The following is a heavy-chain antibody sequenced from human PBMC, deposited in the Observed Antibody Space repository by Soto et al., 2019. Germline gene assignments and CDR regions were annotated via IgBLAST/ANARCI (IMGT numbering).Heavy chain of an antibody. CDR2: ISYDETNK. Sequence: QVQLVESGGDVVQPGRSLRLSCAASGFTISTYAIHWVRQPPGRGLEWVAVISYDETNKGYADSVKGRFTISRDNSKNKLNLQMNSLRTEDTAVYLCVSGAGITDGDANSYNRMDVRGQVTKVTV. CDR3: VSGAGITDGDANSYNRMDV. CDR1: GFTISTYA. J-gene: IGHJ6*02. D-gene: IGHD5-18*01. V-gene: IGHV3-30-3*01.